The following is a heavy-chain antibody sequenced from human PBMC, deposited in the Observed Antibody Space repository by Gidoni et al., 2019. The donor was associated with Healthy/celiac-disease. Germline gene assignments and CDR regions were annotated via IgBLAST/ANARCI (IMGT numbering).Heavy chain of an antibody. V-gene: IGHV4-34*01. CDR2: INHSGST. D-gene: IGHD3-22*01. Sequence: QVQLQQWGAGLLNPSETLSLTCAVYGVCSSVYSWSWIRQPPGKGLELIGEINHSGSTNYNPSLKSRVTISVDTSKNQFSLKLSSVTAADTAVYYCARGMGSIVVVTPDAFDIWGQGTMVTVSS. J-gene: IGHJ3*02. CDR3: ARGMGSIVVVTPDAFDI. CDR1: GVCSSVYS.